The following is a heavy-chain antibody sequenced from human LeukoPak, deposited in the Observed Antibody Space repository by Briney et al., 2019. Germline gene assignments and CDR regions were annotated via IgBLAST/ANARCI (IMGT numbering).Heavy chain of an antibody. J-gene: IGHJ1*01. CDR1: GFLVSDYS. D-gene: IGHD2-21*02. Sequence: GGSLRLSWAASGFLVSDYSMNWVRQAPGKGLEWVPSISSVGTHIFYAESVRGRFTISRETAKNSVYLELNNLTDEDTAVYYCTGGYCGGDCYFQTFQVWGQGNLVIVS. V-gene: IGHV3-21*06. CDR3: TGGYCGGDCYFQTFQV. CDR2: ISSVGTHI.